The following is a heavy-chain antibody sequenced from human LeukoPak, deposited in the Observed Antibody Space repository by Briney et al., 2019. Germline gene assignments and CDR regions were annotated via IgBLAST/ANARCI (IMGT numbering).Heavy chain of an antibody. V-gene: IGHV3-30*18. D-gene: IGHD4-23*01. Sequence: PGGSLRLSCAASGFTFNTYAMTWVRQTPGKGLEWVALISYDGGIKYYGDSVRGRFTPSRDNSQNTVFLEMNNLRPEDTAVYYCAKGGEQKTLRWAMDSWGQGTLVTVSS. CDR3: AKGGEQKTLRWAMDS. CDR2: ISYDGGIK. CDR1: GFTFNTYA. J-gene: IGHJ4*02.